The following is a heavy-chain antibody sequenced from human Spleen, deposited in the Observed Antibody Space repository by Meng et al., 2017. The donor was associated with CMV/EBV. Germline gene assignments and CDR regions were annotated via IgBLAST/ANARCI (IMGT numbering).Heavy chain of an antibody. CDR1: GYTFTGYY. V-gene: IGHV1-2*02. D-gene: IGHD6-19*01. CDR3: ARILIAVAGTMDY. J-gene: IGHJ4*02. CDR2: INPNSGGT. Sequence: QGQLVQSGEEVKKPGASVKVSCKASGYTFTGYYMHWVRQAPGQGLEWMGWINPNSGGTNYAQKFQGRVTMTRDTSISTAYMELSRLRSDNTAVYYCARILIAVAGTMDYWGQGTLVTVSS.